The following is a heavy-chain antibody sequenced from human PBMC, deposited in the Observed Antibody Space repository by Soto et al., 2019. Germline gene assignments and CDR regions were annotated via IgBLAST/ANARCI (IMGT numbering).Heavy chain of an antibody. D-gene: IGHD3-9*01. J-gene: IGHJ3*02. CDR3: ARGRKVYDILTGYYSDAFDI. Sequence: ASVKVSCKASGYTFTGYYMHWVRQAPGQGLEWMGWINPNSGGTNYAQKFQGWVTMTRDTSISTAYMELSRLRSDDTAVYYCARGRKVYDILTGYYSDAFDIWGQGTMVTVSS. V-gene: IGHV1-2*04. CDR1: GYTFTGYY. CDR2: INPNSGGT.